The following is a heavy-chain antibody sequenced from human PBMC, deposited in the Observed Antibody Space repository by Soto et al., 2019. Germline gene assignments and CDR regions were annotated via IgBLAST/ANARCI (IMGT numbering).Heavy chain of an antibody. Sequence: ASVKVSCKASGYTFTSYGISWVRQAPGQGLEWMGWISAYNGNTNYAQKLQGRVTMTTDTSTSTAYMELRSLRSDDTVVYYCAREGYYDILTGYQPFDYWGQGTLVTVSS. D-gene: IGHD3-9*01. CDR2: ISAYNGNT. CDR3: AREGYYDILTGYQPFDY. J-gene: IGHJ4*02. V-gene: IGHV1-18*01. CDR1: GYTFTSYG.